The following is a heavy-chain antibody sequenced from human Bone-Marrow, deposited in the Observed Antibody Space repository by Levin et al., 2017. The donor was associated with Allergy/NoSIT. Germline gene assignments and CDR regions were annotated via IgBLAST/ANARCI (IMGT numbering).Heavy chain of an antibody. CDR2: FNPHNGDT. J-gene: IGHJ3*02. V-gene: IGHV1-2*02. CDR1: GYTFTGYY. Sequence: ASVKVSCKASGYTFTGYYMHWVRQAPGQGLEWMAWFNPHNGDTHYAQKFQGRVTLSRDTSISTAYMDLSRLKSDDSAVYFCARETKLTDAFDIWGQGTMVIVSS. CDR3: ARETKLTDAFDI. D-gene: IGHD3-10*01.